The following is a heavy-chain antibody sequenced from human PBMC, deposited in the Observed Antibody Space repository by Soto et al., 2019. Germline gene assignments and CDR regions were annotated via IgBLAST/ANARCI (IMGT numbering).Heavy chain of an antibody. Sequence: GGSLRLSCAASGFTFSSYSMNWVRQAPGKGLEWVSYISSSSSTIYYADSVKGRFTISRDNAKNSLYLQMNSLRDEDTAVYYCARDRDGLSGGNYYYYGMDVWGQGTTVTVSS. CDR1: GFTFSSYS. V-gene: IGHV3-48*02. CDR3: ARDRDGLSGGNYYYYGMDV. CDR2: ISSSSSTI. J-gene: IGHJ6*02. D-gene: IGHD3-10*01.